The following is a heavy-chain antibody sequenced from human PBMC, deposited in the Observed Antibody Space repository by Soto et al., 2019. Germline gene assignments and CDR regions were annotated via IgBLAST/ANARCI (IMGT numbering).Heavy chain of an antibody. CDR1: GYTFTSYG. Sequence: QVQLVQSGAEVKKPGASVKVSCKAAGYTFTSYGISWVRQAPGQGLEWMGWISAYNGNTNYAQKLQGRVTMTTDTSTITAYMELRSLRSDDTAMYYCARETKGVVVAATGAYYYYGMDVWGHGTTVTVSS. V-gene: IGHV1-18*04. CDR2: ISAYNGNT. D-gene: IGHD2-15*01. CDR3: ARETKGVVVAATGAYYYYGMDV. J-gene: IGHJ6*01.